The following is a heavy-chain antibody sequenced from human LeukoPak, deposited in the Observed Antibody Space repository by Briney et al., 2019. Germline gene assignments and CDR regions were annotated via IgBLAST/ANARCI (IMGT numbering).Heavy chain of an antibody. J-gene: IGHJ4*02. Sequence: GGTLRLSCAVSGFTFSSYGMIWVRQAPGKGLEWVSGISGSGGYTYYADSVKGRFTISRDNSKNTLYLQMNSLRAEDTAVYYCAKDFDDDSSGYDYWGQGTLVTVSS. CDR2: ISGSGGYT. CDR1: GFTFSSYG. CDR3: AKDFDDDSSGYDY. D-gene: IGHD3-22*01. V-gene: IGHV3-23*01.